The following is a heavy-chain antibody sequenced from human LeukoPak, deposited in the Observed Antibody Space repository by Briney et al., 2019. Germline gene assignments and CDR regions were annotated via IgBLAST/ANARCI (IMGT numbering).Heavy chain of an antibody. J-gene: IGHJ4*02. CDR2: IRYDGSNK. D-gene: IGHD3-22*01. CDR3: ATSLTYYYDSSGYYPDY. CDR1: GFTFSSYG. Sequence: PGGSLRLSCAASGFTFSSYGMHWVRQAPGKGLEWVAFIRYDGSNKYYADSVKGRFTISRDNSKNTLYLQMNSLRAEDTAVYYCATSLTYYYDSSGYYPDYWGQGTLVTVSS. V-gene: IGHV3-30*02.